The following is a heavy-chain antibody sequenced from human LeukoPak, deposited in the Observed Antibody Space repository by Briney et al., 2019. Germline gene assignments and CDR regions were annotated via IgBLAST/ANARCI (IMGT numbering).Heavy chain of an antibody. CDR3: TTDVLYCSSTSCYIWFDP. CDR2: IKSKTDGGTT. V-gene: IGHV3-15*01. CDR1: GFTFSNAW. D-gene: IGHD2-2*01. Sequence: GGSLRLSCAASGFTFSNAWMSWVRQAPGKGLEWVGRIKSKTDGGTTDYAAPVKGRFTISRDDSKNTLYLQMNSLKTEDTAVYYCTTDVLYCSSTSCYIWFDPWGQGTLVTVSS. J-gene: IGHJ5*02.